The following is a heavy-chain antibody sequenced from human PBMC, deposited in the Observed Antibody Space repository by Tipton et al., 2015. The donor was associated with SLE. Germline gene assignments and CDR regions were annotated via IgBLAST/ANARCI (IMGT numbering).Heavy chain of an antibody. J-gene: IGHJ2*01. CDR3: ATLVGGYRSASRVVWYFDR. CDR2: IYYSGST. CDR1: GGSVSSGSYY. V-gene: IGHV4-39*07. Sequence: SLTCTVSGGSVSSGSYYWAWIRQPPGKGPEWIGTIYYSGSTYYYPSLKSRITISVDTSKNQFSLEVRSVTAADTAVYYCATLVGGYRSASRVVWYFDRWGRGTLVNVSS. D-gene: IGHD6-25*01.